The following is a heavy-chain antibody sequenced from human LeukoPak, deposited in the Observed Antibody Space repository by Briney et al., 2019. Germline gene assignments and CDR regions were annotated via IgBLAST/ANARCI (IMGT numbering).Heavy chain of an antibody. J-gene: IGHJ3*02. CDR2: IYYSGST. V-gene: IGHV4-30-4*01. CDR1: GGSISSGDYY. Sequence: PSETLSLTCTVSGGSISSGDYYWSWIRQPPGKGLEWIGYIYYSGSTYYNPSLKSRVTISVDTSKNQFSLKLGSVTAADTAVYYCAREEYYYDSSGYYSDAFDIWGQGTMVTVSS. CDR3: AREEYYYDSSGYYSDAFDI. D-gene: IGHD3-22*01.